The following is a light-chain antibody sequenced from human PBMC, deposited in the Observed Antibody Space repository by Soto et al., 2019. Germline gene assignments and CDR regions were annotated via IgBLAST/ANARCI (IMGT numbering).Light chain of an antibody. CDR3: QTWGTGIVV. CDR1: SGHGSYA. Sequence: QPVLTQSPSASASLGASVKLTCTLSSGHGSYAIAWHQQQPEKGPRYLMKLNSDGSHSKGDGIPDRFSGSSSGAERYLTFSSLQSEDEADYYCQTWGTGIVVFGGGTQLTVL. J-gene: IGLJ2*01. V-gene: IGLV4-69*01. CDR2: LNSDGSH.